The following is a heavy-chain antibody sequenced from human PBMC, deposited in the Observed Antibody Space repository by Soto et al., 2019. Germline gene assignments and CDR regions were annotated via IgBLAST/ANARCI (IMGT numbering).Heavy chain of an antibody. CDR3: AKVYYYDSSGYYYESHRDY. J-gene: IGHJ4*02. Sequence: EVQLLESGGGLVQPGGSLRLSCAASGFTFSSYAMSWVRQAPGTGLEWVSAISGSGGSTYYADSVKGRFTISRDNSKNTLYLKMNSLRAEDTAVYYCAKVYYYDSSGYYYESHRDYWGQGTLVTVST. V-gene: IGHV3-23*01. D-gene: IGHD3-22*01. CDR2: ISGSGGST. CDR1: GFTFSSYA.